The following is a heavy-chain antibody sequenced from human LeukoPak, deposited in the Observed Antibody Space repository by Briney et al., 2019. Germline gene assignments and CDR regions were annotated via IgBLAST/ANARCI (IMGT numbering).Heavy chain of an antibody. CDR2: INPSGGGT. CDR3: ARGQGVTMVRGIMSPSAADY. CDR1: GYTFTSYY. Sequence: GASVKVSCKASGYTFTSYYVYWVRQAPGQGLEWMGKINPSGGGTDYAQKFQGRVTMTRDTSTSTVYMELSSLRSEDTAVYYCARGQGVTMVRGIMSPSAADYWGQGTLVTVSS. V-gene: IGHV1-46*01. J-gene: IGHJ4*02. D-gene: IGHD3-10*01.